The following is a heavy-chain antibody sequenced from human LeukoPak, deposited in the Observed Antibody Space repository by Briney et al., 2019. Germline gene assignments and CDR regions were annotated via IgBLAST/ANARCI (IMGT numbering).Heavy chain of an antibody. D-gene: IGHD2-2*02. V-gene: IGHV4-30-4*01. CDR3: ARGGGNQLLYHYYYYYGMDV. CDR1: GGSISSGDYY. J-gene: IGHJ6*02. CDR2: IYYSGST. Sequence: PSQTLSLTCTVSGGSISSGDYYWSWIRQPPGTGLEWIGYIYYSGSTYYNPSLKSRVTISVDTSKNQFSLKLSSVTAADTAVYYCARGGGNQLLYHYYYYYGMDVWGQGTTVTVSS.